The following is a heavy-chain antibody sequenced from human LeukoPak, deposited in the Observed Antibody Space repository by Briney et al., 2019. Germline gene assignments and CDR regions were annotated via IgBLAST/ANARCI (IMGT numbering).Heavy chain of an antibody. CDR2: IYYSGST. CDR1: GGSISSYS. J-gene: IGHJ3*02. CDR3: ARHKADAFDI. V-gene: IGHV4-59*05. Sequence: SETLSLTCTVSGGSISSYSWSWIRLPAGKGLKWIGSIYYSGSTYYNPSLKSRVTISVDTSKNQFSLKLSSVTAADTAVYYCARHKADAFDIWGQGTMVTVSS.